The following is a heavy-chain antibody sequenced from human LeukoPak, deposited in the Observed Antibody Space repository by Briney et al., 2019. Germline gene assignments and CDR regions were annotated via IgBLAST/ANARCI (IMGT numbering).Heavy chain of an antibody. CDR3: TKDLNHDSSG. V-gene: IGHV3-7*01. CDR1: GFRFSDYW. J-gene: IGHJ4*02. D-gene: IGHD3-22*01. Sequence: GGSLRLSCAASGFRFSDYWMTWVRQAPGKGLECVANINIDGSEKYYPHSVKGRFTVSRDNAKNSLYLQMNNMGVEDKAIYYCTKDLNHDSSGWGQGTLVTVSS. CDR2: INIDGSEK.